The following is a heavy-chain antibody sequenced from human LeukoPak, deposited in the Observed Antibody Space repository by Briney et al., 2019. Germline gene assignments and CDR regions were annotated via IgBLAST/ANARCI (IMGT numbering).Heavy chain of an antibody. V-gene: IGHV4-34*01. Sequence: SETLSLTCAVYGGSFSGYYWSWIRQPLGKGLEWIGEINHSGSTNYNPSLKSRVTISVDTSKNQFSLKLSSVTAADTAVYYCARGRRYYDFWSGYAYWGQGTLVTVSS. CDR3: ARGRRYYDFWSGYAY. J-gene: IGHJ4*02. D-gene: IGHD3-3*01. CDR2: INHSGST. CDR1: GGSFSGYY.